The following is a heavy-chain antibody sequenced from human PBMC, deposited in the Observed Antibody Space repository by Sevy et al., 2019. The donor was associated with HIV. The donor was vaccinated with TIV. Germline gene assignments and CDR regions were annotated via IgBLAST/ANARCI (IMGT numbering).Heavy chain of an antibody. CDR1: GFTFSSYG. Sequence: GGSLRLSCAASGFTFSSYGMHWVRQAPGKGLEWVAVISYDGSNKDYADSVKGRFTISRDNSKNTLYLQMNSLRAEDTAVYYCAKDWGDIVVVPAAIRGFDPWGQGTLVTVSS. V-gene: IGHV3-30*18. CDR3: AKDWGDIVVVPAAIRGFDP. J-gene: IGHJ5*02. CDR2: ISYDGSNK. D-gene: IGHD2-2*02.